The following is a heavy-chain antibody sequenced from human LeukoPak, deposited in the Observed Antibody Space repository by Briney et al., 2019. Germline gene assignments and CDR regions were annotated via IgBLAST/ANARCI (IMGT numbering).Heavy chain of an antibody. J-gene: IGHJ3*02. CDR3: ARRWAFDI. V-gene: IGHV4-4*09. Sequence: SETLSLTCTVSGGSISSHYWSWIRQPPGKGLEWIGYIYTSGSTNYNPSLKSRVTISVDTSKNQFSLKLSSVTAADTAVYHCARRWAFDIWGQGTMVTVSS. CDR1: GGSISSHY. D-gene: IGHD5-24*01. CDR2: IYTSGST.